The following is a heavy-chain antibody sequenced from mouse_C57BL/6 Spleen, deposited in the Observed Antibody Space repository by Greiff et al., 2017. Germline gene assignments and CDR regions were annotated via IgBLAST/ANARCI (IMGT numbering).Heavy chain of an antibody. J-gene: IGHJ2*01. CDR1: GFTFSSYA. CDR2: ISSGGDYI. V-gene: IGHV5-9-1*02. D-gene: IGHD2-2*01. CDR3: TRGYGYGDY. Sequence: DVKLMESGEGLVKPGGSLKLSCAASGFTFSSYAMSWVRQTPEKRLEWVAYISSGGDYIYYADTVKGRFTISRDNARNTLYLQMSILKSEDTAMYYCTRGYGYGDYWGQGTTLTVSS.